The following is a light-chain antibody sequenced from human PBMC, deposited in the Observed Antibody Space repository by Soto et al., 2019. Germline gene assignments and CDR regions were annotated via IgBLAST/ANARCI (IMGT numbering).Light chain of an antibody. CDR1: QSISSY. CDR2: AAS. CDR3: QQSYSTSIT. J-gene: IGKJ5*01. Sequence: DIQMTQSQSSLSASVGDRVTITCRASQSISSYLNWYQQKPGKAPKLLIYAASSLQSGVPSRFSGSGSGTDFTLTISSLQPEDFATYYCQQSYSTSITFGQGTRREI. V-gene: IGKV1-39*01.